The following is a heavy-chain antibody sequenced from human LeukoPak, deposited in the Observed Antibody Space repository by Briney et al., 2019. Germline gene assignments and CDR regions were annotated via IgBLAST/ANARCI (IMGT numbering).Heavy chain of an antibody. CDR3: TREMAMRPDAFEI. CDR2: IRSKAYGGTT. CDR1: GFTFGDYA. Sequence: GGSLRLSCTASGFTFGDYAMSWVRQAPGKGLEWVGFIRSKAYGGTTEYAASVKGRFTISRDDSKSIAYLQMNSLKTEDTAVNSGTREMAMRPDAFEIWGKGKMVTVFS. V-gene: IGHV3-49*04. J-gene: IGHJ3*02. D-gene: IGHD5-24*01.